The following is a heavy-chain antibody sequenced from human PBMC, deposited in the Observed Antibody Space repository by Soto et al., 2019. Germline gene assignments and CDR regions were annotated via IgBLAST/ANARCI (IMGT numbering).Heavy chain of an antibody. D-gene: IGHD3-9*01. CDR2: IYPGDATT. CDR3: ATFRGYYDILSNYYYHYNVDV. J-gene: IGHJ6*02. V-gene: IGHV5-51*01. CDR1: GYRFSSFW. Sequence: GESLKISCKISGYRFSSFWIAWVRQKPGKGLEWMGIIYPGDATTIYSPSFQGRLTISVDMSISTAHLQWYDLKASDTAMHYCATFRGYYDILSNYYYHYNVDVWGQGTTVTLSS.